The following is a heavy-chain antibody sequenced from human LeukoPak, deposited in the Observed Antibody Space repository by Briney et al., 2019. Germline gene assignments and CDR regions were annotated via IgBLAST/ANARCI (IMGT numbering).Heavy chain of an antibody. Sequence: PSETLSLTCTVSGGSISSYYWSWIQQPAGKGLEWIGRIYTSGSTNYNPSLKSRVTMLVDTSKNQFSLKLSSVTAADTAVYYCARGRSGSIGNWFDPWGQGTLVTVSS. D-gene: IGHD1-26*01. CDR1: GGSISSYY. J-gene: IGHJ5*02. CDR3: ARGRSGSIGNWFDP. CDR2: IYTSGST. V-gene: IGHV4-4*07.